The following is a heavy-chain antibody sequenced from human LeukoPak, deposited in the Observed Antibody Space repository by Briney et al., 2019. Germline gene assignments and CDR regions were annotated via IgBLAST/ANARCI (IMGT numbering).Heavy chain of an antibody. Sequence: PSETLSLTCTVSGGSISSSSYYWSWIRQPPGKGLEWIGEINHSGSTNYNPSLKSRVTISVDTSKNQFSLKLSSVTAADTAVYYCARIFGRRRDIVVVPAAMRIDYWGQGTLVTVSS. CDR2: INHSGST. CDR1: GGSISSSSYY. CDR3: ARIFGRRRDIVVVPAAMRIDY. V-gene: IGHV4-39*07. J-gene: IGHJ4*02. D-gene: IGHD2-2*01.